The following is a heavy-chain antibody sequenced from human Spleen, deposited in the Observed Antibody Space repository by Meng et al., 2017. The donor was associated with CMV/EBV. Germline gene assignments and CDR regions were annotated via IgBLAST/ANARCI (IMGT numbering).Heavy chain of an antibody. CDR2: IIPLFGAT. CDR3: ARGGTYSDDYYGMDV. D-gene: IGHD1-26*01. CDR1: RGTFERHT. J-gene: IGHJ6*02. V-gene: IGHV1-69*08. Sequence: SRGTFERHTVSWVRQAPGQGLEWMGRIIPLFGATLYAQKFQGRVTIRADKSTGTAYVEVNSLRPEDTAVYYCARGGTYSDDYYGMDVWGLGTMVTVSS.